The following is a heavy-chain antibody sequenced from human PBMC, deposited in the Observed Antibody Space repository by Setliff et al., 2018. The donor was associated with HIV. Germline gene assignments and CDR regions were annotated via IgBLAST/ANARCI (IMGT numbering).Heavy chain of an antibody. V-gene: IGHV1-18*01. CDR2: ISPYNGNT. J-gene: IGHJ4*02. D-gene: IGHD3-22*01. CDR3: ARDRIPSKWLLESDY. CDR1: GYTFTNFG. Sequence: ASVKVSCKASGYTFTNFGITWVRQAPGQGLEWMGWISPYNGNTNYAPELHGRVTMTTDTSTSTASLEMRSLRSDDTAVYYCARDRIPSKWLLESDYWGQGTLVTVSS.